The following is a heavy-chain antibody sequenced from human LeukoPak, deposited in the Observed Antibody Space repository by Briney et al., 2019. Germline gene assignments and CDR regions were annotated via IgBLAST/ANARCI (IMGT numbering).Heavy chain of an antibody. Sequence: ASVKVSCKASGYTFTSYYMHWVRQAPGQGLEWMGIINPSGGSTSYAQKFQGRVTMTRDTSTSTVYMELSSLRSEDTAVYYCARGRVSSSTWHSTYYNYFYMDVWGKGTTVTVSS. D-gene: IGHD5-12*01. CDR1: GYTFTSYY. V-gene: IGHV1-46*01. CDR3: ARGRVSSSTWHSTYYNYFYMDV. J-gene: IGHJ6*03. CDR2: INPSGGST.